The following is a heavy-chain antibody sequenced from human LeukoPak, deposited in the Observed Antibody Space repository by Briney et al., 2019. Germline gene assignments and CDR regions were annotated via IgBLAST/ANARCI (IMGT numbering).Heavy chain of an antibody. CDR1: GFTFSSYW. CDR3: ARGGGLDV. J-gene: IGHJ6*02. D-gene: IGHD3-16*01. CDR2: INHNGNVN. V-gene: IGHV3-7*03. Sequence: GGSLRLSCAASGFTFSSYWMNWARQAPGKGLEWVASINHNGNVNYYVDSVKGRFTISRDNGKNSLYLQMSNLRAEDTAAYFCARGGGLDVWGQGATVTVSS.